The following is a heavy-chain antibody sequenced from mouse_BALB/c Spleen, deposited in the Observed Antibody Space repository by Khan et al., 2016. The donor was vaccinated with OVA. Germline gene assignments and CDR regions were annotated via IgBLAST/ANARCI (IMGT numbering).Heavy chain of an antibody. V-gene: IGHV1S81*02. CDR1: GYIFTNYY. Sequence: QVQLQQPGAELVKPGASVKLSCKASGYIFTNYYMYWVKQRPGQGPEWIGGINPSNGGTHFNEKFKNKATLTVDKSSSSAFMQLSSLTSEDSAVSYCARTGYGSPVAYWGQGTLVTVSA. D-gene: IGHD1-1*02. J-gene: IGHJ3*01. CDR2: INPSNGGT. CDR3: ARTGYGSPVAY.